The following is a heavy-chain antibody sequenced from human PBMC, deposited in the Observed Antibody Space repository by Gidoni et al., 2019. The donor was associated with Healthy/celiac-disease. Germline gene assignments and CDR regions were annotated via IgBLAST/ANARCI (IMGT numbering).Heavy chain of an antibody. Sequence: EVQLVESGGGLVKPGGSLRLSCAASGVTVSSYSMNWVRQAPGKGLEWVSSISSSSSYIYYADSVKGRFTISRDNAKNSLYLQMNSLRAEDTAVYYCARDLSSYINGDYDYWGQGTLVTVSS. V-gene: IGHV3-21*01. D-gene: IGHD4-17*01. CDR2: ISSSSSYI. CDR1: GVTVSSYS. J-gene: IGHJ4*02. CDR3: ARDLSSYINGDYDY.